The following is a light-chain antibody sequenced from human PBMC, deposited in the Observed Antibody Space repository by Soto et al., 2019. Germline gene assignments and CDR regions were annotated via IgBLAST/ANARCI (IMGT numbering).Light chain of an antibody. V-gene: IGKV3D-20*02. Sequence: EIVLTQSPGTLSLSPGERATLSCRASQSVSSSYLAWYQQKPGQAPRLLIYGASSRATGIPARFSGSGSGTDFTLTISSLEPEDFAVYYCQQRSNWPWTFGQVTKVDIK. CDR2: GAS. CDR1: QSVSSSY. J-gene: IGKJ1*01. CDR3: QQRSNWPWT.